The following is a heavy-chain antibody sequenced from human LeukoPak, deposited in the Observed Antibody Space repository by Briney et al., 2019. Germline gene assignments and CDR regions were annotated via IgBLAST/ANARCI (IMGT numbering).Heavy chain of an antibody. CDR1: GFTFSTYA. D-gene: IGHD6-6*01. CDR2: ISGSTGST. CDR3: ARNRHTSSSAYFDY. J-gene: IGHJ4*02. V-gene: IGHV3-23*01. Sequence: GGSLRLSCEASGFTFSTYAMSWVRQAPWKGLEWVSGISGSTGSTYYADSVKGRFTISRDNSKNTLYLQMNSLRAEDTAVYYCARNRHTSSSAYFDYWGQGTLVTVSS.